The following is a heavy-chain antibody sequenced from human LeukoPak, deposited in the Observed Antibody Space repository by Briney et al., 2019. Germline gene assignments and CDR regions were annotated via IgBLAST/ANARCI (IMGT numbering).Heavy chain of an antibody. Sequence: PGRSLRLSCAASGFPFSSYSMHWVRQAPGKGLEWVALISYDGSNKYYADSVEGRFTISRDNSKNTLYPQLNSLNAQDTAVFYCARAVGATDYWYFDLWGRGTLVTVSS. CDR2: ISYDGSNK. CDR1: GFPFSSYS. V-gene: IGHV3-30-3*01. J-gene: IGHJ2*01. CDR3: ARAVGATDYWYFDL. D-gene: IGHD1-26*01.